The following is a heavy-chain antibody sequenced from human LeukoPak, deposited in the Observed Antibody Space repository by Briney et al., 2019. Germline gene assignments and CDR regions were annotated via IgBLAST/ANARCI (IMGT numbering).Heavy chain of an antibody. J-gene: IGHJ3*02. Sequence: GGSLRLSCEASGFTVSTYYMTWVRQAPGKGLEWVSVLYSGGSTYYADSVKGRFTISRDNSKNTLYLHMNSLRPEDTAVYYCARGWVLATGAFDIWGQGTMVTVSS. CDR3: ARGWVLATGAFDI. V-gene: IGHV3-53*01. D-gene: IGHD2-8*02. CDR2: LYSGGST. CDR1: GFTVSTYY.